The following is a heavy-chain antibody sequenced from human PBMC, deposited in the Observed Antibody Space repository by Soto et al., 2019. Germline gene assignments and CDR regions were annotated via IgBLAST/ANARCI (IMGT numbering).Heavy chain of an antibody. Sequence: GSLRLSCAASGFTFSSYWMHWVRQAPGKGLVWVSRINSDGSSTSYADSVKGRFTISRDNAKNTLYLQMNSLRAEDTAVYYCARNPGYSSGWYDWGQGTLVTVSS. CDR3: ARNPGYSSGWYD. J-gene: IGHJ4*02. CDR2: INSDGSST. V-gene: IGHV3-74*01. CDR1: GFTFSSYW. D-gene: IGHD6-19*01.